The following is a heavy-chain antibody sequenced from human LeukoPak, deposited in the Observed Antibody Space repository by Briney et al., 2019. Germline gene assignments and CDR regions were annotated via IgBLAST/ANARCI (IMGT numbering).Heavy chain of an antibody. CDR3: VVYKYILSWSAFDF. CDR1: GITFSSLW. CDR2: IRQDGSDK. V-gene: IGHV3-7*01. J-gene: IGHJ3*01. Sequence: PGGSLRLSCAASGITFSSLWMTWVRQAPGKGLEWVADIRQDGSDKYYVDSVKGRFIISRDNAKKSVSLHMNNLRVEDTAVYYCVVYKYILSWSAFDFWGRGTMVTVSS. D-gene: IGHD6-13*01.